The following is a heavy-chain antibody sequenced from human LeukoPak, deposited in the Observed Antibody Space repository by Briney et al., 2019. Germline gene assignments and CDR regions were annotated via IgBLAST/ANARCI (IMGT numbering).Heavy chain of an antibody. CDR2: INHSGST. D-gene: IGHD6-13*01. Sequence: PSETLSLTRAVYGGSFSGYYWSWIRQPPGKGLEWIGEINHSGSTNYNPSLESRVTISVDTSKNQFSLKLSSVTAADTAVYYCARGRGYSSSWYFYWGQGTLVTVSS. J-gene: IGHJ4*02. CDR1: GGSFSGYY. CDR3: ARGRGYSSSWYFY. V-gene: IGHV4-34*01.